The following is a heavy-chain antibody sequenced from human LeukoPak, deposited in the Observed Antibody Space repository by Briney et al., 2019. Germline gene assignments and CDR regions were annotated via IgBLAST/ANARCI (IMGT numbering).Heavy chain of an antibody. D-gene: IGHD3-22*01. CDR1: GYTFTSYG. CDR2: ISAYNGNT. J-gene: IGHJ4*02. CDR3: ARGGEVYYYDSSGPTWVKNFDY. Sequence: GASVKVSCKASGYTFTSYGISWVRQAPGQGLEWMGWISAYNGNTNYAQKLQGRVTMTTDTSTSTAYMELRSLRSDDTAVYYCARGGEVYYYDSSGPTWVKNFDYWGQGTLVTVSS. V-gene: IGHV1-18*01.